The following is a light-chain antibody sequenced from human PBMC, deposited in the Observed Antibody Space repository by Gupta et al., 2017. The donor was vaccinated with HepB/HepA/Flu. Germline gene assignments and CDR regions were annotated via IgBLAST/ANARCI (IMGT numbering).Light chain of an antibody. CDR3: QQYYSTLS. CDR2: WAS. CDR1: QSVLSRSNNKNY. Sequence: DIVMTQSPDSLAVSLGVRATINCKSSQSVLSRSNNKNYLTWYQQKPGQPPKLLIYWASTRESGVPDRFSGSGSGTDFTPTITSLQAEDVAVYSCQQYYSTLSFGPGTKVDIK. V-gene: IGKV4-1*01. J-gene: IGKJ3*01.